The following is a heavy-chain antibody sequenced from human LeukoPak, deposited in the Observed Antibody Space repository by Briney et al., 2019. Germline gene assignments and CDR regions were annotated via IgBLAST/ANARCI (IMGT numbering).Heavy chain of an antibody. V-gene: IGHV3-73*01. CDR2: IRSKANSYAT. Sequence: GGSLRLSCAASGFTFSGSAMHWVRQASGKGLEWVGRIRSKANSYATAYAASVKGRFTISRDDSKNTAYLQMNSLRAEDTAVYYCASGGYCSSTSCPDYWGQGTLVAVSS. J-gene: IGHJ4*02. D-gene: IGHD2-2*01. CDR3: ASGGYCSSTSCPDY. CDR1: GFTFSGSA.